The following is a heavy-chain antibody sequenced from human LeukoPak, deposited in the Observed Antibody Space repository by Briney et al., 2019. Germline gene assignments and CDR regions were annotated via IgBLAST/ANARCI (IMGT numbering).Heavy chain of an antibody. J-gene: IGHJ4*02. D-gene: IGHD4-17*01. Sequence: GGSLRLFCEASGFTFSSYSMKWVRQAPGEGLEWVSSISSSSSYIYFADSVKGRFTISRDNAKNSLYLQMNSLRAEDTAVYYCASPNDYGDYGGGYWGQGTLVTVSS. CDR3: ASPNDYGDYGGGY. V-gene: IGHV3-21*01. CDR1: GFTFSSYS. CDR2: ISSSSSYI.